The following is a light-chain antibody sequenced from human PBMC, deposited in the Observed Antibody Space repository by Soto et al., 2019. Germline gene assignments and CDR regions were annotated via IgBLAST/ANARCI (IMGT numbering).Light chain of an antibody. V-gene: IGLV2-8*01. Sequence: QSALTQPPSASGSPGQSVTISCTGTSSDVGHYNYVSWYQQHPGKAPKFMIYEVSKRPSGVPDRFSGSKSGNTASLTVSGLQAEDEADYYCISYAGSNNDVFGTGPKLTVL. CDR3: ISYAGSNNDV. J-gene: IGLJ1*01. CDR2: EVS. CDR1: SSDVGHYNY.